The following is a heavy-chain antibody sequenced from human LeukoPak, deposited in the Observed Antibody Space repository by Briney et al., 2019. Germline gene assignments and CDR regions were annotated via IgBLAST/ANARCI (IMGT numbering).Heavy chain of an antibody. CDR3: ARDLSGGYYDSSGYYYVRAFDI. V-gene: IGHV3-21*01. Sequence: GGSLRLSCAASGFTFSSYSMNWVRQAPGKGLEWVSSISSISSYIYYADSVKGRFTISRGNAKNSLYLQMNSLRAEDTAVYYCARDLSGGYYDSSGYYYVRAFDIWGQGTMVTVSS. D-gene: IGHD3-22*01. J-gene: IGHJ3*02. CDR1: GFTFSSYS. CDR2: ISSISSYI.